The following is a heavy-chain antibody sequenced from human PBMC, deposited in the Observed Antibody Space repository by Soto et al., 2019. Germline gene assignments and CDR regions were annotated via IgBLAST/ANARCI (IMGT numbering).Heavy chain of an antibody. CDR2: INHSGST. D-gene: IGHD6-19*01. CDR1: SGSFSAYY. V-gene: IGHV4-34*01. CDR3: ASILSGWNHLGY. Sequence: QVQLQQWGAGLLKPSETLSLTCAVYSGSFSAYYWSWIRQPPGKGLEWIGEINHSGSTNYNPSLKSRLTISVGTSKHQFALRLSSVTAADTAVYYCASILSGWNHLGYWGQGTLVTVSS. J-gene: IGHJ4*02.